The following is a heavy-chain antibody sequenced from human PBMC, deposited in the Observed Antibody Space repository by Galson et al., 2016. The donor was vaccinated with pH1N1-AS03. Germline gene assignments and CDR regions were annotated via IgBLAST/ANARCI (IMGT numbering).Heavy chain of an antibody. V-gene: IGHV3-23*01. Sequence: SLRLSCAGSGFTFSSSAMSWVRQAPGKGLEWVSAISGSGDITYFADSVKGRFTISRDNSKNALYLQMNSLRAEDTAVYYCARRSCSGFCPFDYWGQGTLVTVSS. CDR3: ARRSCSGFCPFDY. J-gene: IGHJ4*02. CDR2: ISGSGDIT. D-gene: IGHD2-15*01. CDR1: GFTFSSSA.